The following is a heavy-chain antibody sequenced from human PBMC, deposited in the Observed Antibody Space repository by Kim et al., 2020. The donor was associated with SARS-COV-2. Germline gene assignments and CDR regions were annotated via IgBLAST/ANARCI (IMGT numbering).Heavy chain of an antibody. V-gene: IGHV3-23*01. Sequence: GGSLRLSCAASGFTFSSYAMSWVRQAPGKGLEWVSAISGSGGNTYYADSVKGRFTISRDNSKNTLYLQMNSLRAEDTALYYCATGFGGTYAMDVWGKGTTVTVSS. CDR1: GFTFSSYA. D-gene: IGHD3-10*01. CDR2: ISGSGGNT. CDR3: ATGFGGTYAMDV. J-gene: IGHJ6*04.